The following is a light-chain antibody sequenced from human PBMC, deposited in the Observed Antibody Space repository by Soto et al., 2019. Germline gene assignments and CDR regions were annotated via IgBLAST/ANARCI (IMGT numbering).Light chain of an antibody. Sequence: DIQMTQSPSSVSASVGDRVTITCRASQGISNWLAWYPQQPGKAPKLLSYAASSLQSGVPSRFSGGGSGTQFTLIISSLQPEDFATYYCQQTNTFLPLTFGGGTKVEIK. CDR3: QQTNTFLPLT. CDR2: AAS. V-gene: IGKV1-12*01. CDR1: QGISNW. J-gene: IGKJ4*01.